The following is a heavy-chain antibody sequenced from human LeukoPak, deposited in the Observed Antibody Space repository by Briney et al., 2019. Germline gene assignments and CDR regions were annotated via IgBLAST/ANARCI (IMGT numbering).Heavy chain of an antibody. CDR1: GGSFRGYY. CDR2: INHSGST. CDR3: ARGRYGDYERYFDY. J-gene: IGHJ4*02. V-gene: IGHV4-34*01. D-gene: IGHD4-17*01. Sequence: EPSETLSFTCAVYGGSFRGYYWSWIRQPPGKGLEWIGEINHSGSTNYNPSLKSRVTISVDTSKNQFSLKLSSVTAADTAVYSCARGRYGDYERYFDYWGQGTLVTVSS.